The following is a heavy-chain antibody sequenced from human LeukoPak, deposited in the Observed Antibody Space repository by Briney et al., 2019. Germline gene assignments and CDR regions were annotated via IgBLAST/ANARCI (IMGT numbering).Heavy chain of an antibody. Sequence: GGSLRLSCAASGFIVSSDYMSWVRQAPGKGLEWVSVVYSGGNTYYADSVKGRFTISRDNSKNTPYLQMNSLRAEDTAVYYCARDRGGDGYSHFDYWGQGTLVAVSS. CDR1: GFIVSSDY. CDR2: VYSGGNT. J-gene: IGHJ4*02. V-gene: IGHV3-53*01. D-gene: IGHD5-24*01. CDR3: ARDRGGDGYSHFDY.